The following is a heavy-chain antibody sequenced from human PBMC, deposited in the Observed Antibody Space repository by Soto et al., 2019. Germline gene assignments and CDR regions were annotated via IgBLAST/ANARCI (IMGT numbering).Heavy chain of an antibody. CDR1: GVSLSTSGLC. D-gene: IGHD6-19*01. V-gene: IGHV2-5*01. CDR2: IYWNDDK. Sequence: QITLKESGPTLVRPTQTLTLTCTFSGVSLSTSGLCVGWIRQPPGKALEWLALIYWNDDKRYSPSLKARLTITKDTSKNQVVLTMTNMDPVDTATYYCAHRPSGWYLFDYWGQGTLVTVSS. CDR3: AHRPSGWYLFDY. J-gene: IGHJ4*02.